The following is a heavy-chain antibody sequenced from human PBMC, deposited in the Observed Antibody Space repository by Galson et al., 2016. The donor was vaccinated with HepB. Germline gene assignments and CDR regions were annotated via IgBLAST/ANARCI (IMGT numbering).Heavy chain of an antibody. CDR3: ARVREQRLLDAFDI. J-gene: IGHJ3*02. Sequence: SLRLSCATSGFTFTRYNMNWVRQAPGKGLEWVSSISSGSSYIYYADSVKGRFTISRDNVKKSLYLQMISLRPEDTAVYYCARVREQRLLDAFDIWGQGTMVTVSS. D-gene: IGHD6-25*01. CDR1: GFTFTRYN. CDR2: ISSGSSYI. V-gene: IGHV3-21*01.